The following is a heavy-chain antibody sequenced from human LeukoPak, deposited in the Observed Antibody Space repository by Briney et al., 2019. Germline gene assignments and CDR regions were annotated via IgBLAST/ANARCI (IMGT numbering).Heavy chain of an antibody. CDR2: ISYDGSNK. Sequence: GGSLRLSCAASGFTFSSYAMHWVRQAPGKGLEWVAVISYDGSNKYYADSVKGRFTISRDNSKNTLYLQMNSLRAEDTAVYYCARDKNYGDAYYYYYMDVWGKGTTVTVSS. J-gene: IGHJ6*03. V-gene: IGHV3-30*04. CDR1: GFTFSSYA. D-gene: IGHD4-17*01. CDR3: ARDKNYGDAYYYYYMDV.